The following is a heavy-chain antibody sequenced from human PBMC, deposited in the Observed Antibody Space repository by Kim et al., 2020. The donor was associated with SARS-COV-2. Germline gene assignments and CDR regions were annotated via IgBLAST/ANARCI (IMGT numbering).Heavy chain of an antibody. Sequence: YDADSVKGRFTISRDNSKNTLYLQMNSLRAEDTAVYYCAKADIAVAGSDYWGQGTLVTVSS. V-gene: IGHV3-30*02. D-gene: IGHD6-19*01. CDR3: AKADIAVAGSDY. J-gene: IGHJ4*02.